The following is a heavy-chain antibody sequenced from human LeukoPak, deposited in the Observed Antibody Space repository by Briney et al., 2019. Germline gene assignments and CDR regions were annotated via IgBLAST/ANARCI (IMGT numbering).Heavy chain of an antibody. CDR3: ARLGYDILTGSTHSMTNSVTKKPDDY. D-gene: IGHD3-9*01. CDR2: INHSGST. J-gene: IGHJ4*02. V-gene: IGHV4-34*01. CDR1: GGSFSGYY. Sequence: SETLSLTCAVYGGSFSGYYWSWIRQPPGKGLEWIGEINHSGSTNYNPSLKSRVTISVDTSKNQFSLKLSSVTAADTAVYYCARLGYDILTGSTHSMTNSVTKKPDDYWGQGTLVTVSS.